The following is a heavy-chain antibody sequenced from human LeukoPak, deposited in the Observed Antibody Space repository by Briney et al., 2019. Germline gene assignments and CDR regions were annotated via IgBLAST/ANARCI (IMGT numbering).Heavy chain of an antibody. CDR3: AKDLPQSMTGYFDY. V-gene: IGHV3-21*04. J-gene: IGHJ4*02. CDR1: GFTFSSYS. CDR2: ISSSSRSISSSSSYI. D-gene: IGHD2/OR15-2a*01. Sequence: GGSLRLSCAASGFTFSSYSMNWVRQAPGKGLEWVSSISSSSRSISSSSSYIYYADSVKGRFTISRDNAKNSLYLQMNSLRAEDTAVYYCAKDLPQSMTGYFDYWGQGTLVSVSS.